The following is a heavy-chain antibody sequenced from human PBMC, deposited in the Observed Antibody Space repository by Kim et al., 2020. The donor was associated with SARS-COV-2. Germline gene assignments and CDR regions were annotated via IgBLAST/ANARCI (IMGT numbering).Heavy chain of an antibody. V-gene: IGHV4-59*01. D-gene: IGHD4-17*01. CDR2: IYYSGST. J-gene: IGHJ4*02. CDR1: GGSISSYY. Sequence: SETLSLTCTVSGGSISSYYWSWIRQPPGKGLEWIGYIYYSGSTNYNPSLKSRVTISVDTSKNQFSLKLSSVTAADTAVYYCARGGDTVTFFYWGQGTLVTVSS. CDR3: ARGGDTVTFFY.